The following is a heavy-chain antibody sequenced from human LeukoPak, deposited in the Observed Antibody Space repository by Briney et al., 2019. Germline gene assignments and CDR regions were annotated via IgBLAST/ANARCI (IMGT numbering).Heavy chain of an antibody. D-gene: IGHD6-13*01. CDR1: GGTFSSYA. CDR2: IIPIFGTA. V-gene: IGHV1-69*05. Sequence: VASVKVSCKDSGGTFSSYAISWVRQAPGQGLEWMGRIIPIFGTANYAQKFQGRVTITTDESTSTAYMELSSLRSEDTAVYYCARALAAAGPLLFDPWGQGTLVTVSS. J-gene: IGHJ5*02. CDR3: ARALAAAGPLLFDP.